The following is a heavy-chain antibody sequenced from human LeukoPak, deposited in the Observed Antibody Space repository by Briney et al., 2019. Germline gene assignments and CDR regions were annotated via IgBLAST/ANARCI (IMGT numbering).Heavy chain of an antibody. CDR2: INPNSGGT. V-gene: IGHV1-2*02. Sequence: ASVKVSCKASGYTFTGYYMHWVRQAPGQGLEWMGWINPNSGGTNYAQKFQGRVTMTRDTSISTAYMELSSLRSEDTAVYYCARTLYSSSSWGSDYWGQGTLVTVSS. CDR1: GYTFTGYY. J-gene: IGHJ4*02. CDR3: ARTLYSSSSWGSDY. D-gene: IGHD6-6*01.